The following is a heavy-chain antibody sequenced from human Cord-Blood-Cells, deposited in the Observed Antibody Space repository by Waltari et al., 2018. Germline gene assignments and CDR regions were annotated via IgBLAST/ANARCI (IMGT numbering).Heavy chain of an antibody. CDR3: ARLIVVVTAILDY. CDR1: GGSISSSSYY. D-gene: IGHD2-21*02. CDR2: IYYSGST. V-gene: IGHV4-39*01. J-gene: IGHJ4*02. Sequence: ESGPGLVKPSETLSLTCTVSGGSISSSSYYWGWIRQPPGKGLEWIGSIYYSGSTYYNPSLKSRVTISVDTSKNQFSLKLSSVTAADTAVYYCARLIVVVTAILDYWGQGTLVTVSS.